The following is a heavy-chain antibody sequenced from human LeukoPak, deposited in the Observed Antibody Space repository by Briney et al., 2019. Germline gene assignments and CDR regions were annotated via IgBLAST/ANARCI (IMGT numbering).Heavy chain of an antibody. D-gene: IGHD3-3*01. Sequence: SETLSLTCTVSGGSISSSSYYWGWIRQPPGKGLEWIGSIYYSGSTYYNPALKSRVTISVDTSKHQFSPKLRSVTAADPAAYYCAREASGLYDFWSGYNYYYYMDVWGKGTTVTVSS. CDR1: GGSISSSSYY. J-gene: IGHJ6*03. V-gene: IGHV4-39*07. CDR3: AREASGLYDFWSGYNYYYYMDV. CDR2: IYYSGST.